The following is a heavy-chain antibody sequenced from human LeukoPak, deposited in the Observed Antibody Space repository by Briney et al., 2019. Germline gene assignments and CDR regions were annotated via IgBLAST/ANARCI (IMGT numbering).Heavy chain of an antibody. Sequence: GGSLRLSCAASGFTFSSHGMSWVRQAPGKGLEWVSAISGSGGSTYYADSVKGRFTISRDNSKNTLYLQMNSLRAEDTAVYYCAATRITMVRGVPGSIDYWGQGTLVTVSS. CDR3: AATRITMVRGVPGSIDY. J-gene: IGHJ4*02. V-gene: IGHV3-23*01. CDR1: GFTFSSHG. CDR2: ISGSGGST. D-gene: IGHD3-10*01.